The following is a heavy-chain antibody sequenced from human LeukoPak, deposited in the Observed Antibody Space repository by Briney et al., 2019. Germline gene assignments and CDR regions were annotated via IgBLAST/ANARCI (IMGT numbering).Heavy chain of an antibody. D-gene: IGHD2-2*01. J-gene: IGHJ6*02. V-gene: IGHV1-2*06. Sequence: ASVKVSCKASGYTFTSYAMNWVRQAPGQGLEWMGRINPNSGGTNYAQKFQGRVTMTRDTSISTAYMELSRLRSDDTAVYYCLRLVVPAARGFYYGMDVWGQGTTVTVSS. CDR3: LRLVVPAARGFYYGMDV. CDR1: GYTFTSYA. CDR2: INPNSGGT.